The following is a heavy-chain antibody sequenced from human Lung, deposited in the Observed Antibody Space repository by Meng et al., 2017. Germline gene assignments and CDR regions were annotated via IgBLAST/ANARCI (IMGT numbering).Heavy chain of an antibody. CDR2: INHSGST. CDR3: ARGPTTMAHDFDY. Sequence: QVQLQQLGAGLLKPSETLSLTCVVSGGSFSDYYWSWIRQPPGEGLEWIGEINHSGSTNYNPSLESRATISVDTSQNNLSLKLSSVTAADSAVYYCARGPTTMAHDFDYWGQGTLVTVSS. V-gene: IGHV4-34*01. CDR1: GGSFSDYY. D-gene: IGHD4-11*01. J-gene: IGHJ4*02.